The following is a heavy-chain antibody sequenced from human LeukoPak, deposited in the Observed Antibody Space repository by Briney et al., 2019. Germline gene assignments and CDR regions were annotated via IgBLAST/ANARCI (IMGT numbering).Heavy chain of an antibody. Sequence: SETLSLTCTVSGGSISRSSYFWGWIRQPPGKGLEWIGSFYYSGSTYYNPSLKSRVTISVDTSKNQFSLKLSSVTAADTAVYFCARDYGDHAFDCWGQGTLVAVSS. CDR1: GGSISRSSYF. CDR2: FYYSGST. J-gene: IGHJ4*02. D-gene: IGHD4-17*01. CDR3: ARDYGDHAFDC. V-gene: IGHV4-39*02.